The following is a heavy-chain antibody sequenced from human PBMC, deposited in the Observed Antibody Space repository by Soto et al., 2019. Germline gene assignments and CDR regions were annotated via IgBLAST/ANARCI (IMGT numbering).Heavy chain of an antibody. CDR3: ARPRASYHNYNWCDP. CDR2: IYYSGIT. CDR1: GGSISSSSYY. Sequence: SETLSLTCTVSGGSISSSSYYWGWNSQPPGKGLERIGSIYYSGITYYNPSLKSRVTIYVDTSKKPCSRKLSYVTAADTDVYYCARPRASYHNYNWCDPWGQVTLVIVS. J-gene: IGHJ5*02. V-gene: IGHV4-39*01. D-gene: IGHD1-26*01.